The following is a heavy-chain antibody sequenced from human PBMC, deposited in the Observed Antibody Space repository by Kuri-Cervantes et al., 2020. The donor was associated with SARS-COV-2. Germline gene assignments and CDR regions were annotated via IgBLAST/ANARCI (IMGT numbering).Heavy chain of an antibody. Sequence: GESLKISCSASGFTFSSYSINWVRQAPGKGLEWVSSISSWSTYIFYADSVKGRFTLSRDNARNSLYLQMNSLRAEDTAVYYCARLIGYGYPRYSFDHWGQGTLVTVSS. D-gene: IGHD5-24*01. V-gene: IGHV3-21*01. CDR2: ISSWSTYI. CDR1: GFTFSSYS. CDR3: ARLIGYGYPRYSFDH. J-gene: IGHJ4*02.